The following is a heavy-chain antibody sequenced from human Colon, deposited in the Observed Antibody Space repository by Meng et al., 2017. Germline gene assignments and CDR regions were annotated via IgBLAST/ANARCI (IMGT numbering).Heavy chain of an antibody. Sequence: ASVKVSCKASGYTFNSHGFSWARLAPGQGLEWMGWLSPYSVNTKYAQKFQGRLSLTSETSTKTAYMELRDLTSDDSAIYYCARGTNEYFPHWGQGNRVTGAS. CDR1: GYTFNSHG. CDR2: LSPYSVNT. D-gene: IGHD2-8*01. J-gene: IGHJ1*01. CDR3: ARGTNEYFPH. V-gene: IGHV1-18*04.